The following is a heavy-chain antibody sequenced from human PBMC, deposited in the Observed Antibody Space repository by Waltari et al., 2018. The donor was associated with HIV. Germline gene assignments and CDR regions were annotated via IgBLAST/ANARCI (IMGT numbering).Heavy chain of an antibody. CDR3: ARSRGSHDAFDI. CDR2: IWYDGSNK. D-gene: IGHD3-16*01. CDR1: GFTFSSSG. V-gene: IGHV3-33*01. Sequence: QVQLVESGGGVVQPGRSLRLSCAASGFTFSSSGMHWVRQAPGKGVEWVAVIWYDGSNKYYADSVKGRFTISRDNSKNTLYLQMNSLRAEDTAVYYCARSRGSHDAFDIWGQGTMVTVSS. J-gene: IGHJ3*02.